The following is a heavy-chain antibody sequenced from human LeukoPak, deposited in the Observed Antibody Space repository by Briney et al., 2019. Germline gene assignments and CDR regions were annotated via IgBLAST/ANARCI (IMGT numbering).Heavy chain of an antibody. D-gene: IGHD3-10*01. J-gene: IGHJ5*02. CDR1: GGSLNSPNYY. CDR2: IYYSGTT. V-gene: IGHV4-39*01. Sequence: SETLSLTCIVSGGSLNSPNYYWGWIRQPPGKGLEWIGTIYYSGTTYYNPSPKSRLTISVDTSKNQFSLKLTSVTAAGTAVYYCARHDYYGSLNWFDPWGQGTLITVSS. CDR3: ARHDYYGSLNWFDP.